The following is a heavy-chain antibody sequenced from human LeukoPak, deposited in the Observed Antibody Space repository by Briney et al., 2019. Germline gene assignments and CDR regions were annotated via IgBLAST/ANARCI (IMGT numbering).Heavy chain of an antibody. CDR2: IYSGGST. V-gene: IGHV3-66*01. CDR1: GFTVSSNY. CDR3: ARDSRYYGMDV. Sequence: GGSLRLSCAASGFTVSSNYMSWVREAPGKGLEWVSVIYSGGSTYYADSVKGRFTISRDNSKNTLYLQMNSLRAEDTAVYYCARDSRYYGMDVWGQGTTVTVSS. J-gene: IGHJ6*02.